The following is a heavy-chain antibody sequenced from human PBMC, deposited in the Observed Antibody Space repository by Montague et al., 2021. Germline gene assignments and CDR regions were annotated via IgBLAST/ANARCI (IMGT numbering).Heavy chain of an antibody. D-gene: IGHD1-26*01. CDR1: GGYIVSRY. V-gene: IGHV4-59*11. J-gene: IGHJ5*02. CDR2: IYYRGNT. Sequence: SETLSLTCTVSGGYIVSRYWSWIRQPPGKGLEWIGYIYYRGNTNYNPSLKNRVTISVDTSKNQFSLKLSSVTAADTAVYYCARDLHGSYGKWFGPWGQGTLVTVSS. CDR3: ARDLHGSYGKWFGP.